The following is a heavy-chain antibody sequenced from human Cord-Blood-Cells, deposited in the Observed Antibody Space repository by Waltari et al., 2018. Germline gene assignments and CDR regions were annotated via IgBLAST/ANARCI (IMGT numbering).Heavy chain of an antibody. D-gene: IGHD3-16*01. CDR2: IYHSGST. J-gene: IGHJ2*01. Sequence: QVQLQESGPGLVKPSETLSLTCAVSGYSISSGYSWGWIRQPPGKGLEWIGSIYHSGSTYYNPSLKSRVTISVDTSKNQFSLKLSSVTAADTAVYYCARVPKGDVDLWGRGTLVTVSS. V-gene: IGHV4-38-2*01. CDR1: GYSISSGYS. CDR3: ARVPKGDVDL.